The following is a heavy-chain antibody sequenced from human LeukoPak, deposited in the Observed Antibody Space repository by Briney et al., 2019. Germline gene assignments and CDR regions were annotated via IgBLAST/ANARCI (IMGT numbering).Heavy chain of an antibody. CDR2: IKKEGSQK. CDR3: ARDPTVSNFHDAFDI. D-gene: IGHD4-17*01. Sequence: GGSLRLSCVACGFTFSSYWMSWVRQAPGKGLEWVATIKKEGSQKEYVDSMKGRLTISRDKARNSLYLQMNSLRAEDTAMYYCARDPTVSNFHDAFDIWGQGTMVTVSS. CDR1: GFTFSSYW. J-gene: IGHJ3*02. V-gene: IGHV3-7*05.